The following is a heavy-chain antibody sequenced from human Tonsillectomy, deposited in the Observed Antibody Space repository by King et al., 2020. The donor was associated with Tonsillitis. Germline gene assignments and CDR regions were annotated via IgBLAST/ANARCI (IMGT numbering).Heavy chain of an antibody. CDR1: GFTVSSNY. D-gene: IGHD3-10*01. Sequence: VQLVESGGGLVQPGGSLRLSCAASGFTVSSNYMSWVRQAPGKGLEWVSVSYSGGSTYYADSVKGRFTISRHNSKNTLYLQMNSLRAEDTAVYYCARDPARGYFDYWGQGTLVTVSS. CDR3: ARDPARGYFDY. CDR2: SYSGGST. J-gene: IGHJ4*02. V-gene: IGHV3-53*04.